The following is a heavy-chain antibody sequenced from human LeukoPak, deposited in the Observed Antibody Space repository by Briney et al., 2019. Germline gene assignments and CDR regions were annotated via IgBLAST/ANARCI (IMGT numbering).Heavy chain of an antibody. CDR2: ISGSGGST. V-gene: IGHV3-23*01. D-gene: IGHD2-2*01. Sequence: GGSLRLSCGACGFTFSRYAKRWVRQAPGKGLEWVSGISGSGGSTYYADSVKGRFTIARDNSKNTLYLQMNSLRAEDTAVYYCTKGNCRGISCYRDYWGQGTLVTVSS. J-gene: IGHJ4*02. CDR1: GFTFSRYA. CDR3: TKGNCRGISCYRDY.